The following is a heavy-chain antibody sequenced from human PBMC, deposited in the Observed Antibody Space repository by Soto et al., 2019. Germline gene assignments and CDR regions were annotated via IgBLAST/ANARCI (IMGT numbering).Heavy chain of an antibody. CDR2: ISTSGATR. CDR3: ARFFGSGFDY. Sequence: HPGGSLRLSCAASGFTFSSYAMNWVRQAPGKGLEWVAHISTSGATRYYADSVKGRFTISRDNAKTSLYLQMDSLRNEDTAVYYCARFFGSGFDYWGQGTLVTVSS. V-gene: IGHV3-48*02. J-gene: IGHJ4*02. D-gene: IGHD6-19*01. CDR1: GFTFSSYA.